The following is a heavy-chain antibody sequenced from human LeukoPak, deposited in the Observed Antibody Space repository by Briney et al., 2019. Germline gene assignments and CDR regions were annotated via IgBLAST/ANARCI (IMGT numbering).Heavy chain of an antibody. V-gene: IGHV1-18*01. Sequence: ASVKVSCKASRYTFTSYGISWVRQAPGQGLEWMGWISAYNGNTNYAQKLQGRATMTTDTSTSTAYMELRSLRSDDTAVYYCARDWLAVAGTGGDYWGQGTLVTVSS. CDR3: ARDWLAVAGTGGDY. CDR2: ISAYNGNT. CDR1: RYTFTSYG. J-gene: IGHJ4*02. D-gene: IGHD6-19*01.